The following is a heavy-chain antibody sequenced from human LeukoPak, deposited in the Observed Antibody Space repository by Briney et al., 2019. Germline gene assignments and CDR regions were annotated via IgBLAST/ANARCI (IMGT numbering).Heavy chain of an antibody. J-gene: IGHJ5*02. Sequence: GGSLRLSCAASGFTFSSYGMHWVRQAPGKGLEWVAVIWYDGSNKYYADSVKGRFTISRDNSMNTLYLQMNSLRAEDTAVYYCARVHMPYQQMFGWFDPWGQGTLVTVSS. CDR3: ARVHMPYQQMFGWFDP. V-gene: IGHV3-33*01. CDR2: IWYDGSNK. D-gene: IGHD3-10*02. CDR1: GFTFSSYG.